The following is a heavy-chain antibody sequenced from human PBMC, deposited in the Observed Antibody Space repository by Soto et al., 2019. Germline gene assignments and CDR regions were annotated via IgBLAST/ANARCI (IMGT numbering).Heavy chain of an antibody. CDR1: GGSFSGYY. V-gene: IGHV4-34*01. D-gene: IGHD3-9*01. CDR2: INHSGST. CDR3: ARVTPYDILTGYYYFDY. J-gene: IGHJ4*02. Sequence: PSETLSLTCAFYGGSFSGYYWSWIRQPPGKGLEWIGVINHSGSTNYNPSLKSRVTISVDTSKNQFSLKLISVTAADTAVYYCARVTPYDILTGYYYFDYWGQGTLVTVSS.